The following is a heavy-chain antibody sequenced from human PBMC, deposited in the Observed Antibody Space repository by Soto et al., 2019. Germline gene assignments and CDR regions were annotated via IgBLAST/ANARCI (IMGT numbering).Heavy chain of an antibody. CDR1: GFTFSSYA. CDR2: ISGSGGST. Sequence: GSLRLSCAASGFTFSSYAMSWVRQAPGKGLEWVSAISGSGGSTYYADSVKGRFTISRDNSKNTLYLQMNSLRAEDTAVYYCAKDRDDLYYYDSSATGAFDIWGQGTMVTVSS. V-gene: IGHV3-23*01. D-gene: IGHD3-22*01. CDR3: AKDRDDLYYYDSSATGAFDI. J-gene: IGHJ3*02.